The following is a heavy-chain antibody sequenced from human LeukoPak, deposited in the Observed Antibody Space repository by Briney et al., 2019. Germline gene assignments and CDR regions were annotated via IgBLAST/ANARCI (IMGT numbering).Heavy chain of an antibody. CDR3: ARGGSYDYVWGSYRPSDFVDY. CDR1: GGTFSNYA. D-gene: IGHD3-16*02. Sequence: ASVKVSCKASGGTFSNYAISWVRQAPGQGLEWMGIINPSGGSTSYAQKFQGRVTMTRDTSTSTVYMELSSLRSEDTAVYYCARGGSYDYVWGSYRPSDFVDYWGQGTLVTVSS. J-gene: IGHJ4*02. V-gene: IGHV1-46*01. CDR2: INPSGGST.